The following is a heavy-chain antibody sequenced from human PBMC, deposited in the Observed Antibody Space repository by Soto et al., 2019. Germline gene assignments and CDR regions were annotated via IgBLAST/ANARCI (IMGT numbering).Heavy chain of an antibody. CDR1: GVSISSYY. D-gene: IGHD1-26*01. Sequence: TLSLTCTVSGVSISSYYWSWIRQPAGNGLEWIGRIYTSWSTNYNPSLKSRVTMSVDTSNNQFSRKLSSVTAADTGVYYWARDGKSGSYRYWGQGDLVPVSS. CDR3: ARDGKSGSYRY. J-gene: IGHJ4*02. CDR2: IYTSWST. V-gene: IGHV4-4*07.